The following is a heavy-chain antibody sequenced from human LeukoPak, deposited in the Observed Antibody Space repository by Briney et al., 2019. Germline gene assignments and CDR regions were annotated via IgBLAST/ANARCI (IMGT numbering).Heavy chain of an antibody. CDR1: GFTFSSYW. D-gene: IGHD5-18*01. CDR2: IKTDGSST. V-gene: IGHV3-74*01. CDR3: ARHLSGITGYTYGRGIDY. J-gene: IGHJ4*02. Sequence: PGGSLRLSCAASGFTFSSYWMHWVRQVPGKGLMWVSRIKTDGSSTSYADSVKGRFTISRDNAKTSLYLQMNSLRAEDTAVYYCARHLSGITGYTYGRGIDYWGQGTLVTVSS.